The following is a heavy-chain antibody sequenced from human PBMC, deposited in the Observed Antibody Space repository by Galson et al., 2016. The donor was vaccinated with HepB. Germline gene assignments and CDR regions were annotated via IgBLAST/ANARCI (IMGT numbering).Heavy chain of an antibody. CDR2: ISYDGSNQ. V-gene: IGHV3-30*18. D-gene: IGHD2-21*01. J-gene: IGHJ6*02. CDR1: GFTFNTYG. CDR3: AKDQDNCYTHRFCYGMDV. Sequence: SLRLSCAASGFTFNTYGMYWVRQAPGKGLEWVALISYDGSNQYYGDSVKGRFTISRDNSKNTLFLQMNSLRVEDTDVYFCAKDQDNCYTHRFCYGMDVWGQGTTVTVS.